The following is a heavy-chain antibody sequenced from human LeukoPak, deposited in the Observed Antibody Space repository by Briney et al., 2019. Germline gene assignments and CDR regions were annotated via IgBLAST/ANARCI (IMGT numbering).Heavy chain of an antibody. D-gene: IGHD5-18*01. CDR1: AFIFSGHW. CDR2: ISYDGSNK. J-gene: IGHJ4*02. V-gene: IGHV3-30-3*01. Sequence: PGGSLRLSCEGSAFIFSGHWMNWVRQAPGKGLEWVAVISYDGSNKFYADSVQGRFTISRDNSKNTLYLQMNSLRAEDTAIYYCARDYSAMAHRGPTDYWGQGTLATVSS. CDR3: ARDYSAMAHRGPTDY.